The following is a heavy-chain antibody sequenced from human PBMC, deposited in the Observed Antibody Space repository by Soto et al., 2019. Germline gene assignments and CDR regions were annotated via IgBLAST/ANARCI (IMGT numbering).Heavy chain of an antibody. J-gene: IGHJ6*02. D-gene: IGHD2-15*01. Sequence: ASGITFSNYAMSWVRQAPGKGLEHVSSISASGVSTYYADSVRGRFTVSRDNSKNTLFLQMNRLRAEDTAIYYCASSRYCSGGGGLNYHLYGVEVWGQGTSVTVSS. CDR1: GITFSNYA. CDR2: ISASGVST. V-gene: IGHV3-23*01. CDR3: ASSRYCSGGGGLNYHLYGVEV.